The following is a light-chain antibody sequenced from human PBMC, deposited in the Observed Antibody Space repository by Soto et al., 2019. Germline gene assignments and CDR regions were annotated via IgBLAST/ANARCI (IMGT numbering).Light chain of an antibody. Sequence: VLRQAPGTLSLSPGERATLSCRASQSFSSSYLAWYQQKPGQAPRLLIYAASSRATGIPDRFSGSVSGTDFTLTISSLEPEDFAVYYCQQRSSWPPTFGQRTRLEI. J-gene: IGKJ5*01. CDR3: QQRSSWPPT. V-gene: IGKV3D-20*02. CDR2: AAS. CDR1: QSFSSSY.